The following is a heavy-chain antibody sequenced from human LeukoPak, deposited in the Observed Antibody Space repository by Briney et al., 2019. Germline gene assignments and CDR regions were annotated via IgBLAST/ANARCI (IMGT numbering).Heavy chain of an antibody. CDR1: GGTFSSYA. D-gene: IGHD2-15*01. Sequence: ASVKVSCKASGGTFSSYAIGWVRQAPGQGLEWMGRIIPILGIANYAQKFQGRVTITADKSTSTAYMELSSLRSEDTAVYYCARTCSGGSCYSGNYWGQGTLVTVSS. V-gene: IGHV1-69*04. CDR3: ARTCSGGSCYSGNY. CDR2: IIPILGIA. J-gene: IGHJ4*02.